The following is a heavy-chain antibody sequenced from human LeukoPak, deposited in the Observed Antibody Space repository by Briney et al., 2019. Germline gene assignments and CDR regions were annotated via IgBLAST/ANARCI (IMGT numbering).Heavy chain of an antibody. Sequence: PGGSLRLSCAASGFTFSNAWMSWVRQAPGMGLEWVATISATTGATYYAESVKGRFSISRDNSKNTLYLQMSGLRAEETAVYFCARGDCSGGICHASDFEYWGQEILVTVSS. CDR1: GFTFSNAW. D-gene: IGHD2-15*01. CDR3: ARGDCSGGICHASDFEY. J-gene: IGHJ4*02. V-gene: IGHV3-23*01. CDR2: ISATTGAT.